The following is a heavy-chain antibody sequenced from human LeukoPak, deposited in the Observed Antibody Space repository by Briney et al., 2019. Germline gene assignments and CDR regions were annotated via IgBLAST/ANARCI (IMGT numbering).Heavy chain of an antibody. CDR2: IYTSGST. CDR1: GGSISSGSYY. V-gene: IGHV4-61*02. J-gene: IGHJ4*02. CDR3: VGSSSSLPFDY. D-gene: IGHD2-2*01. Sequence: SQTLSLTCTVSGGSISSGSYYWSWIRHPAGKGLEWIGRIYTSGSTNYNPSLKSRVTISVDTSKNQFSLKLSSVTAADTAVYYCVGSSSSLPFDYWGQGSLVTVSS.